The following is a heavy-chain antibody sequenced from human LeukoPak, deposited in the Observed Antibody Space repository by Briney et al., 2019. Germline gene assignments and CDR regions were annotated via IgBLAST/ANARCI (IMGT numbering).Heavy chain of an antibody. Sequence: SQTLSLTCGVSGGSISSGGYSWSWIRQPPGKGLEWIGNIYHSVRTYYNPSLKSRVTISVDMSKNQFSLKLTSVTAADTAVYYCAGGNMEHSASYDKWGQGTLVTVSS. V-gene: IGHV4-30-2*01. CDR1: GGSISSGGYS. CDR2: IYHSVRT. D-gene: IGHD1-26*01. CDR3: AGGNMEHSASYDK. J-gene: IGHJ4*02.